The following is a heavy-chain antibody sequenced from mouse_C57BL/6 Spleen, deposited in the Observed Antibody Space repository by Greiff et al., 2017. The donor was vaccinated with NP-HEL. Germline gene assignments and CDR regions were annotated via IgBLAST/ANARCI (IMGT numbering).Heavy chain of an antibody. CDR1: GYSITSGYY. Sequence: DVQLQESGPGLVKPSQSLSLTCSVTGYSITSGYYWNWIRQFPGNKLEWMGYISYDGSNNYNPSLKNRISITRDTSKNQFFLKLNSVTTEDTATYYCARGYSNSWFAYWGQGTLVTVSA. J-gene: IGHJ3*01. D-gene: IGHD2-5*01. CDR2: ISYDGSN. CDR3: ARGYSNSWFAY. V-gene: IGHV3-6*01.